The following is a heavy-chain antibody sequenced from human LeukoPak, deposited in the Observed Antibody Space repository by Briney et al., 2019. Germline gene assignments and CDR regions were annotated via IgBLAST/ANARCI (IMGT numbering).Heavy chain of an antibody. Sequence: GASVKVSCKASGYTFTGCYMHWVRQAPGQGLEWMGWINPNSGGTNYAQKFQGRVTMTRDTSISTAYMELSRLRSDDTAVYYCARVKMVRGVTPSLYYWGQGTLVTVSS. D-gene: IGHD3-10*01. J-gene: IGHJ4*02. CDR3: ARVKMVRGVTPSLYY. CDR2: INPNSGGT. CDR1: GYTFTGCY. V-gene: IGHV1-2*02.